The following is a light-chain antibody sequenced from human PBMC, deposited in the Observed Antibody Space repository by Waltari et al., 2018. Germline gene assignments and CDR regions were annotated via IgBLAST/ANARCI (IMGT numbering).Light chain of an antibody. CDR2: DVS. CDR3: SSYTSSSTI. V-gene: IGLV2-14*03. CDR1: SSYVGCYNY. Sequence: QSALTQPASVSGSPGQSITISCPGTSSYVGCYNYVSWYQQHPGKAPKVMIYDVSNRPSGVSNRFSGSKSGNTASLTISGLQAEDEADYFCSSYTSSSTIFGGGTRLTVL. J-gene: IGLJ2*01.